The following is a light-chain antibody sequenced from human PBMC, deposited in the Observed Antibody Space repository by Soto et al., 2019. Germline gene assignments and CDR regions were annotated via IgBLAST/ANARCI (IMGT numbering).Light chain of an antibody. CDR1: QSVSNY. J-gene: IGKJ1*01. CDR3: QEYIQWPPGM. V-gene: IGKV3-11*01. Sequence: EIVLTQSPATLSLSPGEGATLSCRASQSVSNYIAWYQQKPGQAPRVLIYDASNRAAGVPARFSSSGSGTDFTLTISSLEPEDFAVYYCQEYIQWPPGMFGPGTTVDIK. CDR2: DAS.